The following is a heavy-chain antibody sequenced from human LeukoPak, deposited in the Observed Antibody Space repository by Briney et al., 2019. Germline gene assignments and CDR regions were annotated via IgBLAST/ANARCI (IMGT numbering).Heavy chain of an antibody. D-gene: IGHD6-19*01. V-gene: IGHV3-23*01. CDR3: ARRGAGSGALDC. CDR1: GFSFSLYA. Sequence: GGSLTLSCAASGFSFSLYAMNWVRQAPGKGLEWVSTIIETGASPYYADSVRGRFTVSRDSSKNMFYLQMNSLRAEDTAIYYCARRGAGSGALDCWGQGTLVTVSS. CDR2: IIETGASP. J-gene: IGHJ4*02.